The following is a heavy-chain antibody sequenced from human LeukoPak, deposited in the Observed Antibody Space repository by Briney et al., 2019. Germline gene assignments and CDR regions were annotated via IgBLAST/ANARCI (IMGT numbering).Heavy chain of an antibody. CDR3: ARHDFWSGYYYFDY. J-gene: IGHJ4*02. D-gene: IGHD3-3*01. V-gene: IGHV4-59*08. CDR2: IYYSGST. Sequence: SETLSLTCTVSGGSISSYYWSWIRQPPGKGLEWIGYIYYSGSTNYNPSLKSRVTISVDTSKNQFSLKLSSVTAADTDVYYCARHDFWSGYYYFDYWGQGTLVTVSS. CDR1: GGSISSYY.